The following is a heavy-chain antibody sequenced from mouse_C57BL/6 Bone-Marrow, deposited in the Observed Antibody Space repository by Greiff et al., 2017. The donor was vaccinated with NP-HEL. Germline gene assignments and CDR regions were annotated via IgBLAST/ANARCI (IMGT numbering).Heavy chain of an antibody. CDR3: TGDTTVVAKAY. V-gene: IGHV6-3*01. D-gene: IGHD1-1*01. Sequence: EVKLQESGGGLVQPGGSMKLSCVASGFTFSNYWMNWVRQSPEKGLEWVAQIRLKSDNYATHYAESVKGRFTISRDDSKSSVYLQMNNLRAEDTGIYYCTGDTTVVAKAYWGQGTLVTVSA. CDR2: IRLKSDNYAT. J-gene: IGHJ3*01. CDR1: GFTFSNYW.